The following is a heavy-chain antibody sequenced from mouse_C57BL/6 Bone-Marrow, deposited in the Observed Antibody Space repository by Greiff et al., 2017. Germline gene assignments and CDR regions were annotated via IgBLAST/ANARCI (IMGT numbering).Heavy chain of an antibody. CDR2: INPNYGTT. D-gene: IGHD1-1*02. CDR1: GYSFTDYN. CDR3: AREGWPCWFAD. J-gene: IGHJ3*01. V-gene: IGHV1-39*01. Sequence: EVKLPESGPELVKPGASVKISCKASGYSFTDYNMNWVKQSNGKSLEWFGVINPNYGTTSYNQKFKGKATLTVDQSTSTAYMQLNSLTSEDSAVYYCAREGWPCWFADWGQGTLVTVSA.